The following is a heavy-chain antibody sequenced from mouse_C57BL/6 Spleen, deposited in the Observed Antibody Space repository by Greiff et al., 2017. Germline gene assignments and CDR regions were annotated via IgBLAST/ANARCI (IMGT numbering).Heavy chain of an antibody. Sequence: VQLQQSGPELVKPGASVKISCKASGYSFTGYYMNWVKQSPEKSLEWIGEINTSTGGTTYNQKFKAKATLTVDKSSSTAYMQLKSLTSEDSAVYYCARSYYGSRSPYYFDYWGQGTTLTVSS. V-gene: IGHV1-42*01. D-gene: IGHD1-1*01. CDR2: INTSTGGT. CDR1: GYSFTGYY. J-gene: IGHJ2*01. CDR3: ARSYYGSRSPYYFDY.